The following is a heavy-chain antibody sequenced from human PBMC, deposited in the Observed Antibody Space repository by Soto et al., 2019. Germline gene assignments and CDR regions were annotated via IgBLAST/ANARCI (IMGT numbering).Heavy chain of an antibody. CDR3: TTSLWFGDLLSAQKFDY. J-gene: IGHJ4*02. D-gene: IGHD3-10*01. V-gene: IGHV3-15*07. CDR1: GFTFSNAW. CDR2: IKSKTDGGTT. Sequence: EVQLVESGGGLVKPGGSLRLSCAASGFTFSNAWMNWVRQAPGKGLEWVGRIKSKTDGGTTDYAAPVKGRFTISRDDSKNTLYLQMISLKTEDTAVYYCTTSLWFGDLLSAQKFDYWGQGTLVTVSS.